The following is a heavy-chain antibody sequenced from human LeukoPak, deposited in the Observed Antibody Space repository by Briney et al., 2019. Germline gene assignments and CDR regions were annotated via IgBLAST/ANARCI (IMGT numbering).Heavy chain of an antibody. CDR2: TYYSGST. D-gene: IGHD3-10*01. J-gene: IGHJ6*03. CDR3: ARRSSEGYYYYYMDV. Sequence: SETLSLTCTVSGGSISSSSYYWSWIRQPPGKGLEWIGYTYYSGSTNYNPSLKSRVTISVDTSKNQFSLKLTSVTAADTAVYYCARRSSEGYYYYYMDVWGKGTTVTVSS. V-gene: IGHV4-61*01. CDR1: GGSISSSSYY.